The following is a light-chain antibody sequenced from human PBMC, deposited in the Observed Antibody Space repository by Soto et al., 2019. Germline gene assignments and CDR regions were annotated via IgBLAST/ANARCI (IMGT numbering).Light chain of an antibody. CDR2: GAS. Sequence: EIVMTQSPATLSVSPGERATLSCRASQSVSTNLAWYQQKPGQAPRLLIFGASTRATDVPARFSGSGSVTEFTLTISSLQSEDFAVYYCLQHNSWPRTFGQGTRLEV. CDR3: LQHNSWPRT. V-gene: IGKV3-15*01. CDR1: QSVSTN. J-gene: IGKJ1*01.